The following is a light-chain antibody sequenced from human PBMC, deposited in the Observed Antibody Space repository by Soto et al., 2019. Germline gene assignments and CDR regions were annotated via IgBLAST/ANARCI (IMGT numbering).Light chain of an antibody. CDR1: QGIGNA. J-gene: IGKJ5*01. CDR3: QQADTFPIT. CDR2: GAS. Sequence: AIQMTQSPSSLSSSLGDRATLSCRASQGIGNALGWYQQKPGKPPKVLSYGASNLQSGVPPRFSGRGSGTDFTLAISSLQPEDSEIYYCQQADTFPITFGQGTRLEIK. V-gene: IGKV1-6*01.